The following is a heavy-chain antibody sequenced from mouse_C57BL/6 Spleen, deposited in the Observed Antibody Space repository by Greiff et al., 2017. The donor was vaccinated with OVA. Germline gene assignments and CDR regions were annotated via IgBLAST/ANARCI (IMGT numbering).Heavy chain of an antibody. CDR1: GYAFSSSW. D-gene: IGHD1-1*01. V-gene: IGHV1-82*01. J-gene: IGHJ3*01. CDR2: IYPGDGDT. Sequence: VQLQQSGPELVKPGASVKISCKASGYAFSSSWMNWVKQRPGKGLEWIGRIYPGDGDTNYNGKFKGKATLTADKSSSTAYMQLSSLTSEDSAVYFCARDYYGSLPFAYWGQGTLVTVSA. CDR3: ARDYYGSLPFAY.